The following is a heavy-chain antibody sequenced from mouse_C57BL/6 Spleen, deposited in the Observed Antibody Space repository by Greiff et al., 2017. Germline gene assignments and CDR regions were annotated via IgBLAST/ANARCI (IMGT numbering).Heavy chain of an antibody. CDR2: INPNNGGT. D-gene: IGHD2-2*01. CDR1: GYSFTDYN. Sequence: VQLQQSGPELVKPGASVQISCKASGYSFTDYNMNWVKQSNGKSLEWIGVINPNNGGTSYNQKFKGKATLTADKSSSTAYMELRSLTAEDSAVYYCARTMVTTRAMDDWGQGTSVTVSS. J-gene: IGHJ4*01. V-gene: IGHV1-18*01. CDR3: ARTMVTTRAMDD.